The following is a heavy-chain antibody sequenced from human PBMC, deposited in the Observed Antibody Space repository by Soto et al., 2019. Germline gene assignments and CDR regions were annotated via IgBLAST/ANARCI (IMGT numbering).Heavy chain of an antibody. CDR1: GGTFSSYA. V-gene: IGHV1-69*06. CDR2: IIPIFGTA. CDR3: ARERGPTRGMDV. Sequence: QGQLVQSGADVKKPGSSVNVSGKASGGTFSSYAISWVRQAPGQGLEWMGGIIPIFGTANYAQKFQGRVTITADKSTGKAYMELSSLRSEDTDVYYCARERGPTRGMDVWGQGTTVTVSS. D-gene: IGHD4-4*01. J-gene: IGHJ6*02.